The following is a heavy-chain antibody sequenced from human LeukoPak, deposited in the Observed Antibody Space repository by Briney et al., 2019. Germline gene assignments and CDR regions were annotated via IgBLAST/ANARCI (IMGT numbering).Heavy chain of an antibody. CDR3: ANSPTDIVVVPAAQHYYYYGMDV. V-gene: IGHV3-23*01. CDR1: GFTFSSYW. Sequence: PGGSLRLSCAASGFTFSSYWMSWVRQAPGKGLEWVSAISGSGGSTYYADSVKGRFTISRDNSKNTLYLQMNSLRAEDTAVYYCANSPTDIVVVPAAQHYYYYGMDVWGQGTTVTVSS. D-gene: IGHD2-2*01. J-gene: IGHJ6*02. CDR2: ISGSGGST.